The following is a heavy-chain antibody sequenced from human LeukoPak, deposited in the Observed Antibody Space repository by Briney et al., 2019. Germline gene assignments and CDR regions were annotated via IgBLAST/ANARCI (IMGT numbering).Heavy chain of an antibody. D-gene: IGHD2-8*01. CDR2: ISGGGGRT. Sequence: GGSLRLSCVASGFMFNKYGMSWVRQAPGKGLEWVSVISGGGGRTYYGDSVKGRFTISRDNSKNTLYLQMNSLRAEDTAVYYCASTKWFLGYWGQGTLVTVSS. CDR3: ASTKWFLGY. CDR1: GFMFNKYG. J-gene: IGHJ4*02. V-gene: IGHV3-23*01.